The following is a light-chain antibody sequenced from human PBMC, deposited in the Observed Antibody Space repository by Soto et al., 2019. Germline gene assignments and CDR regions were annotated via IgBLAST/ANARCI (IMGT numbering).Light chain of an antibody. V-gene: IGLV3-21*02. Sequence: SYELTQPPSVSVAPGQTATITCGGNNIGSKSVHWYQQKPGQAPVLVVYDDSDRPSGIPERFSGSNSGNTATLTISRVEAGDEADYYCQVWDSNSDPIVFGPGTKLTVL. CDR1: NIGSKS. CDR2: DDS. CDR3: QVWDSNSDPIV. J-gene: IGLJ1*01.